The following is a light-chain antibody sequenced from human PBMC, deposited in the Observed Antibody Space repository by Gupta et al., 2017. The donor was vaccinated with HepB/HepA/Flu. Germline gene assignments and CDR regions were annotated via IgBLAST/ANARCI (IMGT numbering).Light chain of an antibody. CDR1: SSDIGAYNY. V-gene: IGLV2-14*03. J-gene: IGLJ2*01. CDR3: GSYTASHIVV. CDR2: DVT. Sequence: SALTQPASVSASPGHSITISCTGTSSDIGAYNYVSWYQQDPGKVPKLIIYDVTNRPSGVSHRFSASKSGNTASLTISGLQAEDEADYYCGSYTASHIVVFGGGTKLTVL.